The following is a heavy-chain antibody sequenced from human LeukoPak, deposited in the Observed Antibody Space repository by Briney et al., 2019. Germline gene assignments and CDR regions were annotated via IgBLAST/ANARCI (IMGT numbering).Heavy chain of an antibody. CDR3: ARSQSGVFDV. CDR2: LNGDGTNT. CDR1: GFTFSNYW. D-gene: IGHD2-8*01. V-gene: IGHV3-74*01. Sequence: GSLRLSCVASGFTFSNYWMQWVRQVPGKGLVWVSRLNGDGTNTIYADSVKGRFTISRDNAENTLYLQMNSLRAEDTALYYCARSQSGVFDVWGQGTMVTVSS. J-gene: IGHJ3*01.